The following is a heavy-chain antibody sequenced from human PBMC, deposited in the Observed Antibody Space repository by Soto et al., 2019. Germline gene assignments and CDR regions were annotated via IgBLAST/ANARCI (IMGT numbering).Heavy chain of an antibody. D-gene: IGHD2-2*01. CDR3: AREGDIVVVPAAMPWFDP. CDR2: IIPIFGTA. CDR1: GGTFSSYA. V-gene: IGHV1-69*13. Sequence: ASVKVSCKASGGTFSSYAISWVRQAPGQGLEWMGGIIPIFGTANYAQKFQGRVTITADESTSTAYMELSSLRSEDTAVYYCAREGDIVVVPAAMPWFDPWGQGTLVTVSS. J-gene: IGHJ5*02.